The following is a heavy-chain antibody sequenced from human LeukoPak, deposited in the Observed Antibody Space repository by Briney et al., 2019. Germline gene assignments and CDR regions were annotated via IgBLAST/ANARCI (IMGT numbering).Heavy chain of an antibody. D-gene: IGHD4-17*01. V-gene: IGHV3-30*04. CDR1: GFTFSSYA. CDR3: ARDHFDHGDYVGYFDY. J-gene: IGHJ4*02. Sequence: GGSLRLSCAASGFTFSSYAMHWVRQAPGKGLEWVAVISYDGSNKYYADSVKGRFTISRDNSKNTLYLQMNSLRAEDTAVYYCARDHFDHGDYVGYFDYWGQGTLVTVSS. CDR2: ISYDGSNK.